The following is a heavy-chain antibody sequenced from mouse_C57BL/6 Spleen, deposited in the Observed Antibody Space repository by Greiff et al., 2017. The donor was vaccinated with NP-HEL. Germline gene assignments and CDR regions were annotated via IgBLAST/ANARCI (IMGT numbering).Heavy chain of an antibody. D-gene: IGHD1-1*01. V-gene: IGHV1-18*01. Sequence: VQLQQSGPELVKPGASVKIPCKASGYTFTDYNMDWVKQSHGKSLEWIGDINPNNGGTIYNQKFKGKATLTVDKSSSTAYMELRSLTSEDTAVYYCARSLITTVVAPYWSFDVWGTGTTVTVSS. J-gene: IGHJ1*03. CDR2: INPNNGGT. CDR3: ARSLITTVVAPYWSFDV. CDR1: GYTFTDYN.